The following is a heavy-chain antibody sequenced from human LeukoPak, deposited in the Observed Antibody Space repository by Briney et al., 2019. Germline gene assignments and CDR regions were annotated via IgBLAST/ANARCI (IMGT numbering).Heavy chain of an antibody. CDR2: IYHSGNI. V-gene: IGHV4-39*01. J-gene: IGHJ5*02. D-gene: IGHD2-8*01. CDR3: ARQESCTNGVCYVGWFDP. Sequence: PSETLSLTCTVSGGSISNSNDYWAWIRQPPGKGLAWIGSIYHSGNIFQNQSLASRVTISVDTSKNQFSLNLNSVTAADTAVYYCARQESCTNGVCYVGWFDPWGQGTLVTVSS. CDR1: GGSISNSNDY.